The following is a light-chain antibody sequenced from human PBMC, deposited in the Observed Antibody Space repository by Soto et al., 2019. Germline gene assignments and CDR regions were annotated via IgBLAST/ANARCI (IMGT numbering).Light chain of an antibody. CDR1: QGISNY. Sequence: DIQMTQSPSSLSASVGDRVTITCRASQGISNYLAWYQQKPGKVPKVLIYAASTLQSGVPSRFSGSGSGTDFTLTISSLQPEDVATDYCRKYNRVPRPVGQATKLDIK. CDR3: RKYNRVPRP. J-gene: IGKJ2*01. V-gene: IGKV1-27*01. CDR2: AAS.